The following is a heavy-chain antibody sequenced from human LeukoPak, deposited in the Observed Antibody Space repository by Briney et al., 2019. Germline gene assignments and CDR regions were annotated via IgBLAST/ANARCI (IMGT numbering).Heavy chain of an antibody. CDR2: IYSGGST. Sequence: GGSLRLSCAASGFTVSGNYMSWVRQAPGKGLEWVSVIYSGGSTYYADSVRGRFTISRDNSKNTLYLQMNSLRAEDTAVYYCAKDSDRYSSSCFDYWGQGTLVTVSS. CDR1: GFTVSGNY. D-gene: IGHD6-13*01. V-gene: IGHV3-53*01. CDR3: AKDSDRYSSSCFDY. J-gene: IGHJ4*02.